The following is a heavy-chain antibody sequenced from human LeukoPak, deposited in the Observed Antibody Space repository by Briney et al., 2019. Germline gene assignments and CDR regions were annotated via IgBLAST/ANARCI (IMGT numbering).Heavy chain of an antibody. CDR2: INHSGST. J-gene: IGHJ4*02. V-gene: IGHV4-34*01. Sequence: PSETLSLTCAVYGGSFSGYYWSWIRQPPGKGLEWIGEINHSGSTNYNPSLKSRVTISVDTSKNQFSLKLSSVTAADTAVYYCARGLAGWRPVIYFDYWGQGTLVTVSS. CDR3: ARGLAGWRPVIYFDY. D-gene: IGHD3-10*01. CDR1: GGSFSGYY.